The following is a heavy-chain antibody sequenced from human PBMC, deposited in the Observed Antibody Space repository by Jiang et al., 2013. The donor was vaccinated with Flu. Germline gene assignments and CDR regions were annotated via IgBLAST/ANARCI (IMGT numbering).Heavy chain of an antibody. CDR1: GDSVSSNSAA. D-gene: IGHD3-16*02. CDR2: TYYRSKWYN. V-gene: IGHV6-1*01. Sequence: QTLSLTCAISGDSVSSNSAAWNWIRQSPSRGLEWLGRTYYRSKWYNDYAVSVKSRIIINPDTSKNQFSLQLNSVTPEDTAVYYCAREPFIITFGGVIVRNYWYFDLWGRGTLVTVSS. J-gene: IGHJ2*01. CDR3: AREPFIITFGGVIVRNYWYFDL.